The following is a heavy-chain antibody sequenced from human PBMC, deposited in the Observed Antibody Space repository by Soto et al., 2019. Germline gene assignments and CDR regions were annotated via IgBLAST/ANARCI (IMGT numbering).Heavy chain of an antibody. V-gene: IGHV3-23*01. Sequence: EVQLLESGGGLVRPGGSLRLSCAASGFTFSSYAMTWVRQAPGKGLEWVSGVSGTGGSTYYADSVKGRFTISRDNSKNTLYLQMNSLRAEDTAVYYCAKDYFVPARPDDYWGQGTLVTVSS. CDR1: GFTFSSYA. J-gene: IGHJ4*02. D-gene: IGHD6-6*01. CDR3: AKDYFVPARPDDY. CDR2: VSGTGGST.